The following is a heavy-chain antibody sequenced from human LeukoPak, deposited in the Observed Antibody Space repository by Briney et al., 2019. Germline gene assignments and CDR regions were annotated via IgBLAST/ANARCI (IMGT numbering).Heavy chain of an antibody. D-gene: IGHD6-13*01. V-gene: IGHV1-8*01. CDR3: ARGGSSSSYYNNYGMDV. CDR1: GYSLTSFD. CDR2: MNPKRGNT. Sequence: ASVKVSCKASGYSLTSFDINWVRQGSGQGLEWMGWMNPKRGNTGYAPTFQGRVTITRDTPIDTAFMELSSLRPDDTAVYYCARGGSSSSYYNNYGMDVWGQGTTITVSS. J-gene: IGHJ6*02.